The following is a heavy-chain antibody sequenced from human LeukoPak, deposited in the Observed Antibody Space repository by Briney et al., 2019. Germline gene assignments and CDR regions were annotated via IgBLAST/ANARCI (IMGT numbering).Heavy chain of an antibody. CDR3: ARWVTADRGKKDAFDI. V-gene: IGHV5-51*01. CDR1: GYNFAIYW. J-gene: IGHJ3*02. D-gene: IGHD2-21*02. CDR2: IFPGDSDT. Sequence: GEPLKISCETSGYNFAIYWIGWVRQMPGKGLEWVGLIFPGDSDTRYSPSFQGQVTFSADKSITTAYLQWSSLKASDTAMYYCARWVTADRGKKDAFDIWGQGTMVTVSS.